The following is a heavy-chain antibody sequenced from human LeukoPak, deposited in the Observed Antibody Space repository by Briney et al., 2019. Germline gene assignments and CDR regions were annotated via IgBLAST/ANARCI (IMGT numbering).Heavy chain of an antibody. CDR3: TTRLRNHFDY. Sequence: GGSLRLSCATSGFTFSSFTMNWVRQAPGKGLEWVSTISDGSRDTHYAGSVRGRFTISRDDSQNIVYLQMDSLRAEDTALYYCTTRLRNHFDYWGQGTQVTVSS. V-gene: IGHV3-23*01. J-gene: IGHJ4*02. D-gene: IGHD5-12*01. CDR1: GFTFSSFT. CDR2: ISDGSRDT.